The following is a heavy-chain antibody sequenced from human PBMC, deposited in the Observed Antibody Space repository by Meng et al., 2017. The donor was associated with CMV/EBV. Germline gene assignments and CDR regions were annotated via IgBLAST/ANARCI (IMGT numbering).Heavy chain of an antibody. Sequence: QVQLGQSGTRVKNPVASLRDACEASRYTITSDGISGGPQAPGKGLGWMRCISADTDNTNYAQKRQGRITMTTDTSTSTAYMGLRSLGSDDTSLYYCAIDPLFGGGCQFDLWGQGTLVTVSS. CDR1: RYTITSDG. J-gene: IGHJ5*02. V-gene: IGHV1-18*01. D-gene: IGHD2-15*01. CDR3: AIDPLFGGGCQFDL. CDR2: ISADTDNT.